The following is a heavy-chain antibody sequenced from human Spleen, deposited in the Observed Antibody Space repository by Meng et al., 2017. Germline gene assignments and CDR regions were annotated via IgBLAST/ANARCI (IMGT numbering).Heavy chain of an antibody. CDR1: GGTFSSYA. CDR3: ARDEDISAAGKLFGDY. CDR2: IIPIFGTA. V-gene: IGHV1-69*05. Sequence: QGQVVQAGAEVKKLGSSVKVSCKASGGTFSSYAISWVRQAPGQGLEWMGGIIPIFGTANYAQKFQGRVTITTDESTSTAYMELSSLRSEDTAVYYCARDEDISAAGKLFGDYWGQGTLVTVSS. D-gene: IGHD6-13*01. J-gene: IGHJ4*02.